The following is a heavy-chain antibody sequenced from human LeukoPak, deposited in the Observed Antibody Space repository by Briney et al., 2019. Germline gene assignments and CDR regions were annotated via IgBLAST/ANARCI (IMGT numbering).Heavy chain of an antibody. CDR2: ISSSSSYI. Sequence: PGGSLRLSCAASGFTFSSYSMNWVRQAPGKGLEWVSSISSSSSYIYYADSVKGRFTISRDNAKNSLYLQMNSLRAEDTAVYYCARVMLQWGYSYGYREADDYWGQGTLVTVSS. V-gene: IGHV3-21*01. D-gene: IGHD5-18*01. J-gene: IGHJ4*02. CDR1: GFTFSSYS. CDR3: ARVMLQWGYSYGYREADDY.